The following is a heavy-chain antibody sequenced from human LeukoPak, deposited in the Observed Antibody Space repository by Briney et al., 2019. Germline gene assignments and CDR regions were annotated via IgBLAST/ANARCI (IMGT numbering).Heavy chain of an antibody. CDR1: GFTFSDYW. CDR2: IKQDGSEK. Sequence: GGSLRLSCVGSGFTFSDYWMSWVRQAPGKGLEWVANIKQDGSEKDYVDALKGRFTISRDNAKNSLYLQMSSLRAEDTAVYYCARVTYGDYSGDYWGQGTLVTVSS. CDR3: ARVTYGDYSGDY. D-gene: IGHD4-17*01. V-gene: IGHV3-7*01. J-gene: IGHJ4*02.